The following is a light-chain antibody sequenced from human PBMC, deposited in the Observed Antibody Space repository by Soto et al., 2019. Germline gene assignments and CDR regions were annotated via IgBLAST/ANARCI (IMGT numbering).Light chain of an antibody. Sequence: DIQMTQSPASVSASVGDKLTITCRASQDISSSLAWYQQKPGKAPDLLIYDASSLRSGVPPRFSGTGSGTDFTFTISSLQPEDFATYYCQQANSVPRTFGQGTNLEIK. CDR2: DAS. CDR1: QDISSS. J-gene: IGKJ2*01. V-gene: IGKV1-12*01. CDR3: QQANSVPRT.